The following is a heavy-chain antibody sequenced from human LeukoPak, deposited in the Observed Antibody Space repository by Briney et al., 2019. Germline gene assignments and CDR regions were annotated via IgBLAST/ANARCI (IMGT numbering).Heavy chain of an antibody. D-gene: IGHD4-17*01. V-gene: IGHV4-59*01. Sequence: PSETLSLTCTVSGGSISSYYWSWIRQPPGKGLEWIGYIYYSGSTNYNPSLKSRVTISVDTSKNQFSLKLSSVTAADTAVYYCARVDDYGDYFFDYWGQGTLVTASS. CDR1: GGSISSYY. CDR2: IYYSGST. J-gene: IGHJ4*02. CDR3: ARVDDYGDYFFDY.